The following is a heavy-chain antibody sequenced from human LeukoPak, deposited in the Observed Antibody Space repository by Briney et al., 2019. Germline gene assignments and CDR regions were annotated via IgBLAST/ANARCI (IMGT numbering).Heavy chain of an antibody. D-gene: IGHD6-19*01. J-gene: IGHJ4*02. V-gene: IGHV1-69*05. CDR3: ASAGHSSGWYRE. Sequence: SVKVSCKASGGTFSSYAISWVRQAPGQGLEWMGRIIPIFGTANYAQKFQGRVTITTDESTSTAYMELSSLRSEDTAVYYCASAGHSSGWYREWGQGTLVTVSS. CDR2: IIPIFGTA. CDR1: GGTFSSYA.